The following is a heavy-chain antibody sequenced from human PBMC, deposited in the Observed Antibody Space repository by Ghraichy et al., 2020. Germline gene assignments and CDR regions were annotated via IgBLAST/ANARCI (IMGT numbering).Heavy chain of an antibody. CDR1: GFTFSRYS. Sequence: GGSLRLSCAASGFTFSRYSMNWVRQAPGKGLEWVSYISGSTSSIYYADSVKGRFTISRDNAKNSLYLQMNSLRDEDTAVYYCARGLPNPYYFDYWGPGTLFTFSS. CDR2: ISGSTSSI. V-gene: IGHV3-48*02. J-gene: IGHJ4*02. CDR3: ARGLPNPYYFDY.